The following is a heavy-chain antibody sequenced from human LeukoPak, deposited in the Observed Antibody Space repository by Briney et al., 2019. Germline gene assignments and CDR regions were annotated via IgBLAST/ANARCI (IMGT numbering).Heavy chain of an antibody. CDR1: GFTFSSYG. D-gene: IGHD6-19*01. V-gene: IGHV3-30*18. CDR2: ISYDGSNK. CDR3: AKESLAVAGSFDY. J-gene: IGHJ4*02. Sequence: GESLKISCAASGFTFSSYGMHWVRQAPGKGLEWVAVISYDGSNKYYADSVKGRFTISRDNSKNTLYLQMSSLRAEDTAVYYCAKESLAVAGSFDYWGQGTLVTVSS.